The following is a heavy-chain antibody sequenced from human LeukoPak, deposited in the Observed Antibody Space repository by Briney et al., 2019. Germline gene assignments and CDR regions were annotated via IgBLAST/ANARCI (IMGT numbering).Heavy chain of an antibody. J-gene: IGHJ6*04. CDR1: GFTFDDFG. Sequence: PGGSLRLSCVASGFTFDDFGMHWVRQLPGKGLEWISLISWNGESTYYADSVRGRFTSSRDNSKKSLHLEMNSLKPEDTGLYYCGRGHRLVDAWGKGTTVTVSS. V-gene: IGHV3-43D*03. CDR3: GRGHRLVDA. CDR2: ISWNGEST.